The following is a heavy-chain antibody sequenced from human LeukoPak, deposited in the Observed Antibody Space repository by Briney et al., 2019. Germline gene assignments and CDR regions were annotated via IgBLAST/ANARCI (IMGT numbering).Heavy chain of an antibody. CDR2: MHTSGST. J-gene: IGHJ4*02. CDR1: GGSISGYY. D-gene: IGHD6-19*01. Sequence: SETLSLTCTVSGGSISGYYWNWIRQPAGKGLEWIGRMHTSGSTNHNPSLNSRITTSVDRSKNQFSLKLSSVTAADTAVYYCVRDSGSGWYDYWGQGTLVTVSS. V-gene: IGHV4-4*07. CDR3: VRDSGSGWYDY.